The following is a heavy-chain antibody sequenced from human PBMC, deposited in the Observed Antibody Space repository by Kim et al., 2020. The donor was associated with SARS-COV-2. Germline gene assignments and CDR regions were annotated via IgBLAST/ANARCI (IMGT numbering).Heavy chain of an antibody. CDR1: GFTFTSYW. J-gene: IGHJ6*02. V-gene: IGHV3-7*01. D-gene: IGHD2-2*01. CDR2: IKQDGSEK. Sequence: GGSLRFSCAASGFTFTSYWMSWVRQAPGKGLEWVANIKQDGSEKYYVDSVKGRFTISRDNAKNSLYLQMNSLRAEDTAVYYCARVSIASSYGMDVWGQGTTVTVSS. CDR3: ARVSIASSYGMDV.